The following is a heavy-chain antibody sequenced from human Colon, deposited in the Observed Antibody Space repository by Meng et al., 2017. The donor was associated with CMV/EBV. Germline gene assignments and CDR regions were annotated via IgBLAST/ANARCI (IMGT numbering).Heavy chain of an antibody. V-gene: IGHV1-69*12. CDR1: GGTFDTST. CDR2: IIPMFGSP. Sequence: QVRLGQSGAVVKTPGSSVKVSCKASGGTFDTSTFNWVRQAPGQGLEWMGGIIPMFGSPSYSQKFRGRVTITADELEVNSLRSEDTAVYYCARGKQAGFDLWGQGTLVTVSS. D-gene: IGHD6-13*01. CDR3: ARGKQAGFDL. J-gene: IGHJ5*02.